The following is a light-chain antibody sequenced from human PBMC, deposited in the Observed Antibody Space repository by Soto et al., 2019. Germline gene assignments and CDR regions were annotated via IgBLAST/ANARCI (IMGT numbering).Light chain of an antibody. CDR3: QQRSNWYSIT. CDR2: DAS. J-gene: IGKJ5*01. V-gene: IGKV3-11*01. CDR1: QSVSSY. Sequence: EIVLTQSPSTLSLSPGERATLSCRASQSVSSYLAWYQQKPGQAPRLLIYDASNRATGIPARFSGSGSGTDFTLTISSLEPEDFVVYYCQQRSNWYSITFGQGTRLEIK.